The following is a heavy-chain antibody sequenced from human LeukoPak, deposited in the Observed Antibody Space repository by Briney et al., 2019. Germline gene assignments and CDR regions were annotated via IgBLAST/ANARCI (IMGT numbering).Heavy chain of an antibody. CDR2: IYSGGST. V-gene: IGHV3-66*02. D-gene: IGHD1-26*01. CDR3: ARMRGTTDY. Sequence: GGSLRLSCAASGFTFSSYWMHWVRQAPGKGLEWVSVIYSGGSTYYADSVKGRFTISRDNSKNTLYLQMNSLRAEDTAVYYCARMRGTTDYWGQGTLVTVSS. CDR1: GFTFSSYW. J-gene: IGHJ4*02.